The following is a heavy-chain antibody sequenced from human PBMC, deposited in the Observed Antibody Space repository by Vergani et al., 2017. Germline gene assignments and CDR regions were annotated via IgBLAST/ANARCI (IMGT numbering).Heavy chain of an antibody. CDR2: INHSGST. CDR1: GGSFSGYY. CDR3: ASDSGYAYDY. V-gene: IGHV4-34*01. D-gene: IGHD5-12*01. J-gene: IGHJ4*02. Sequence: QVQLQQWGAGLLKPSKTLSLTCAVYGGSFSGYYWSWIRQPPGKGLEWIGEINHSGSTNYNPSLKSRVTISVDTSKNQFSLKLSSVTAADTAVYYCASDSGYAYDYWGQGTLVTVSS.